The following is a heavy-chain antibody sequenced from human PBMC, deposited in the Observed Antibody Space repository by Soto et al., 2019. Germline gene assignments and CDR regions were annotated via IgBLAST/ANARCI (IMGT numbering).Heavy chain of an antibody. Sequence: QVQLQESGPGLVKPSQTLSLTCTVSGGSISSGDYYWSWIRQPPGKGLEWIGYIYYSGSTYYNPSPKSRVTISVDTSKNQFSLKLSSVTAADTAVYYCARSYYDILTGYPGLFDPWGQGTLVTVSS. CDR1: GGSISSGDYY. CDR3: ARSYYDILTGYPGLFDP. J-gene: IGHJ5*02. V-gene: IGHV4-30-4*01. D-gene: IGHD3-9*01. CDR2: IYYSGST.